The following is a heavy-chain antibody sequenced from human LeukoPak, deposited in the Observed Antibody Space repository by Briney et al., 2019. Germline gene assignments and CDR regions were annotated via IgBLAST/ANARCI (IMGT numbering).Heavy chain of an antibody. CDR1: GFTFSSYS. CDR2: ISSSSSYI. J-gene: IGHJ4*02. Sequence: PGGSLRLSCAASGFTFSSYSMNWVRQAPGKGLEWVSSISSSSSYIYYADSVKGRFTISRDNAKNSLYLQMNSLRAEDTAVYYCARFSLSGGFTLDYWGQGTLVTVSS. CDR3: ARFSLSGGFTLDY. V-gene: IGHV3-21*01. D-gene: IGHD3-10*01.